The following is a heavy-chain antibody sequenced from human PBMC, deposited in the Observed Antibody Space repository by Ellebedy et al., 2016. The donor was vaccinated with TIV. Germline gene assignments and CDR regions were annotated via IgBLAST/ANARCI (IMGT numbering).Heavy chain of an antibody. D-gene: IGHD4-17*01. V-gene: IGHV3-23*01. CDR2: ISGSGGST. J-gene: IGHJ4*02. Sequence: GESLKISCAASGFTFSSYAMSWVRQAPGKGLEWVSAISGSGGSTYYADSVKGRFTISRDNSKNTLYLQMNSLRAEDTAVYYCAKEVGYGDYDAAPSYWGQGTLVTVSS. CDR3: AKEVGYGDYDAAPSY. CDR1: GFTFSSYA.